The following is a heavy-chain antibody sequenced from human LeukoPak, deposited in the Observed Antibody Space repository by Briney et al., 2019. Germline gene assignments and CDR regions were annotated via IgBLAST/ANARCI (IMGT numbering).Heavy chain of an antibody. J-gene: IGHJ6*02. Sequence: PGRSLRLSCAASGFTFSSYSMNWVRQAPGKGLEWVSSISSSSSYIYYADSVKGRFTISRDNAKNSLYLQMNSLRAEDTAVYYCARDRDTSPAWYYYGMDVWGQGTTVTVSS. D-gene: IGHD3-16*02. CDR1: GFTFSSYS. V-gene: IGHV3-21*01. CDR3: ARDRDTSPAWYYYGMDV. CDR2: ISSSSSYI.